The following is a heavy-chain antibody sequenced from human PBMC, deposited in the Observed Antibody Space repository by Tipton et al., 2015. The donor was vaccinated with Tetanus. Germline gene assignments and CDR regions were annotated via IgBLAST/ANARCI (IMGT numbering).Heavy chain of an antibody. V-gene: IGHV4-39*01. CDR2: IYYSGST. CDR1: GGSISSSSYY. J-gene: IGHJ6*02. Sequence: TLSLTCTASGGSISSSSYYWGWIRQPPGKGLEWIGSIYYSGSTYYNPSLKSRVTISVDTSKNQFSLKLSSVTAADTAVYYCARHRRGYSYGYLGMDVWGQGTTVTVSS. D-gene: IGHD5-18*01. CDR3: ARHRRGYSYGYLGMDV.